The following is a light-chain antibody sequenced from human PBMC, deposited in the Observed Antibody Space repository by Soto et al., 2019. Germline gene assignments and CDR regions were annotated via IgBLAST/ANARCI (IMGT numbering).Light chain of an antibody. V-gene: IGLV2-23*01. CDR2: EGS. Sequence: QSVLTQPASVSGSPGQSITISCTGTSSDVGSYNLVSWYQQHPGKAPKLMIYEGSKRPSGVSNRFSGSKSGNTASLTISGLQAEDEADYYCCSYAGNRVVFGGGTKVT. J-gene: IGLJ2*01. CDR3: CSYAGNRVV. CDR1: SSDVGSYNL.